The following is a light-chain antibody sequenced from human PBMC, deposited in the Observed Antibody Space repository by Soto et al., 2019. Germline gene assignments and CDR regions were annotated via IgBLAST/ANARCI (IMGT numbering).Light chain of an antibody. Sequence: SYELTQPPSVSVAPGKTARITCGGNNIGSKSVPWYQQKPGQAPVLVIYYDSDRPSGIPERFSVSNSGNTATLTISRVEAGYEADYYCQVWDSSSDRDVVFGGGTKLTVL. CDR2: YDS. J-gene: IGLJ2*01. CDR1: NIGSKS. CDR3: QVWDSSSDRDVV. V-gene: IGLV3-21*04.